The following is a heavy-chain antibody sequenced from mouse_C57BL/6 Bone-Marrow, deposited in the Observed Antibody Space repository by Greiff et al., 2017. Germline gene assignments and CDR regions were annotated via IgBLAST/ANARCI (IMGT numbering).Heavy chain of an antibody. CDR3: ASSNYYGSSYEAY. Sequence: VKVVESGPGLVQPSQSLSITCTVSGFSLTSYGVHWVRQSPGKGLEWLGVIWSGGSTDYNAAFISRLSISKDNSKSQVFFKMNSLQADDTAIYYCASSNYYGSSYEAYWGQGTLVTVSA. V-gene: IGHV2-2*01. D-gene: IGHD1-1*01. CDR2: IWSGGST. J-gene: IGHJ3*01. CDR1: GFSLTSYG.